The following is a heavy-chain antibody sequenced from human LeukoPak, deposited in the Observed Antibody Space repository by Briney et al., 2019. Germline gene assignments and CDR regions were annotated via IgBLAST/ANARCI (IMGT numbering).Heavy chain of an antibody. J-gene: IGHJ4*02. V-gene: IGHV3-7*04. CDR3: ARWVVATDFFDS. CDR1: GFTFSGYW. Sequence: GGSLRLSCAASGFTFSGYWMSWVRQAPGKGLEWVAFIKHDGREKYCVDSVKGRFTISRDNAENSLYLQMNSLRAEDTAVYYCARWVVATDFFDSWGQGTLVTVSS. D-gene: IGHD5-12*01. CDR2: IKHDGREK.